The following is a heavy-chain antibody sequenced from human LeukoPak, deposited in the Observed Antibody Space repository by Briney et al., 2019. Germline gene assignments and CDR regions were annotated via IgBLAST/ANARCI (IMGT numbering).Heavy chain of an antibody. J-gene: IGHJ1*01. CDR1: GYTFTGYY. CDR2: INPNSGGT. CDR3: ATLRSMSADIAVTVVLNQELTEYFHH. D-gene: IGHD3-22*01. V-gene: IGHV1-2*02. Sequence: GASVKVSCKASGYTFTGYYMHWVRQAPGQGLEWMGWINPNSGGTNYAQKFQGRVTMTRDTSITTAYVALRGLRSDDTAVSCCATLRSMSADIAVTVVLNQELTEYFHHWGQGTLVTVSS.